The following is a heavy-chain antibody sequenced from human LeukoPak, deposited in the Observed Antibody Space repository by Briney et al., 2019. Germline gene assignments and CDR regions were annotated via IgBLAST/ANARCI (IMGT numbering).Heavy chain of an antibody. Sequence: GGSLRLSCAASGFTFDIYAMTWVRQAPGKGPEWVSGISASANSTYYADSVQGRFIISRDNSKNNLYLQMNSLRVDDMAVYYCARGPSCTSTSCYVIGALDIWGLGTTVTVSS. V-gene: IGHV3-23*01. CDR3: ARGPSCTSTSCYVIGALDI. CDR1: GFTFDIYA. D-gene: IGHD2-2*01. J-gene: IGHJ3*02. CDR2: ISASANST.